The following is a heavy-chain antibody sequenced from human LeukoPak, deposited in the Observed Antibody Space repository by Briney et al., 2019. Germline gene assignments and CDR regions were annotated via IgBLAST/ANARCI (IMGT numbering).Heavy chain of an antibody. Sequence: GESLKISCKGSGYSFTNYWIGWVRQMPGKGLEWMGIISPGDSDTRYSPSFQGQVTISADKSISTAYLQWSSLKASDAAMYYCAGWDTVCTNGLCYDYWGQGTLVTVSS. CDR2: ISPGDSDT. J-gene: IGHJ4*02. CDR3: AGWDTVCTNGLCYDY. CDR1: GYSFTNYW. V-gene: IGHV5-51*01. D-gene: IGHD2-8*01.